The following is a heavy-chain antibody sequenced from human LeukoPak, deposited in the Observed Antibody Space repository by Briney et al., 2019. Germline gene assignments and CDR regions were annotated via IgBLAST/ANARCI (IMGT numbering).Heavy chain of an antibody. CDR2: IYPADSDT. J-gene: IGHJ4*02. CDR1: GYSFTSYW. Sequence: GESLKISCKGSGYSFTSYWIGWVRQMPGKGLEWMGIIYPADSDTRYSPSFQGQVTISADKSISTANLQWSSLKASDTAMYYCARSRYCTTTSCPHFDYWGQGTLVTVSS. D-gene: IGHD2-2*01. V-gene: IGHV5-51*01. CDR3: ARSRYCTTTSCPHFDY.